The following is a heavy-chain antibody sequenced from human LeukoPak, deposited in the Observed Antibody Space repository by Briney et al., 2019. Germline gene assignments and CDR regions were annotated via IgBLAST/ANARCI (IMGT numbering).Heavy chain of an antibody. J-gene: IGHJ5*02. Sequence: SETLSLTCAVYGGSFSGYYWSWIRQPPGKGLEWIGEINHSGSTNYNSSLKSRVTISVDTSKNQFSLKLSSVTAADTAVYYCARVGATTNVDPWGQGTLVTVSS. CDR3: ARVGATTNVDP. V-gene: IGHV4-34*01. CDR2: INHSGST. D-gene: IGHD1-26*01. CDR1: GGSFSGYY.